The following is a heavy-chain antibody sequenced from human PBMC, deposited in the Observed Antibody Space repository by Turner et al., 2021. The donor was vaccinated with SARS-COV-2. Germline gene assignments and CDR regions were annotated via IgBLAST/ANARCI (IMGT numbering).Heavy chain of an antibody. CDR1: GFTFSSYV. Sequence: QVQPVASGGGVVPPGRSLSLSCAPSGFTFSSYVMHWVRQAPGKGLEWVVIIWYDGSNKYYADSGKGRFTISRDNSKNTLYLQMNSLRAEDTAVYYCAREHPPSSWQTYYFDFWGQGTLVTVSS. V-gene: IGHV3-33*01. CDR2: IWYDGSNK. D-gene: IGHD6-13*01. J-gene: IGHJ4*02. CDR3: AREHPPSSWQTYYFDF.